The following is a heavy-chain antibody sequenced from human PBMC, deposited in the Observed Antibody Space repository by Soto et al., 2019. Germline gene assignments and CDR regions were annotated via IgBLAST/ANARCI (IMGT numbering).Heavy chain of an antibody. J-gene: IGHJ4*02. CDR3: ATEYSGYESLLFDY. D-gene: IGHD5-12*01. Sequence: SVKVSCKASGGTFSSYAISWVRQAPGQGLEWMGGIIPILGTANYAQKFQGRVTITADESTSTAYMELSSLRSEDTAVYYCATEYSGYESLLFDYWGQGTLVTVSS. V-gene: IGHV1-69*13. CDR2: IIPILGTA. CDR1: GGTFSSYA.